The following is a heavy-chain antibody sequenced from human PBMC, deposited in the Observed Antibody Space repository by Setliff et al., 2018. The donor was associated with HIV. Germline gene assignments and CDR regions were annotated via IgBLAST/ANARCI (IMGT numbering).Heavy chain of an antibody. J-gene: IGHJ4*02. CDR1: GYFISNGYY. CDR3: ARQAWHYDRDGYFIDY. V-gene: IGHV4-38-2*02. CDR2: IYQNGNT. Sequence: SETLSLTCSVSGYFISNGYYWGWIRQPPGKGLEWVGTIYQNGNTYYSPSPESRVSVSMDMSRNQFSVKLNSATAADTAVYYCARQAWHYDRDGYFIDYWGQGKLVTVSS. D-gene: IGHD3-22*01.